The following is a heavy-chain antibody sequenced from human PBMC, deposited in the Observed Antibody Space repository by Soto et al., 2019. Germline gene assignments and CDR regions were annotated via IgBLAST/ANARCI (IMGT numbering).Heavy chain of an antibody. CDR1: GITVSSHY. Sequence: EVQLVESGGALVQPGGSLRLSCAASGITVSSHYMTWVRQAPGKGLEWVSVIYDDGTKYYADSVKGRFIIYRDVSKDRLYLQMNSLRVEDTAVYFCARENYGGYEAYYYFYFIDVWGKGTTVTVSS. V-gene: IGHV3-66*01. J-gene: IGHJ6*03. CDR3: ARENYGGYEAYYYFYFIDV. D-gene: IGHD2-21*01. CDR2: IYDDGTK.